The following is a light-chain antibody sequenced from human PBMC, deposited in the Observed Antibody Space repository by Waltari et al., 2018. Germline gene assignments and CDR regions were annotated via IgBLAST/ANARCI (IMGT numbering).Light chain of an antibody. J-gene: IGKJ4*01. CDR2: AAS. CDR3: QQSYSPLT. Sequence: DFQMTQSPSSLSASVGDRVTITCRASQSISTYLNWYHQKPGKAPNLLIYAASSLQSGVPSRFSGSGSGTDFTLTISSLQPEDFATYYCQQSYSPLTFGGGTKVEIK. CDR1: QSISTY. V-gene: IGKV1-39*01.